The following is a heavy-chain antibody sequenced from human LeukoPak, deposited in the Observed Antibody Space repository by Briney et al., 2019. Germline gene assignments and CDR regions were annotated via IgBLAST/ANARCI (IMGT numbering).Heavy chain of an antibody. Sequence: SETLSPTCAVYGGSFSGYYWGWIRQPPGKGLEWIGSIYYSGSTYYNPSLKSRVTISVDTSKNQFSLKLSSVTAADTAVYYCARQGYSYVVVAFDIWGQGTMVTVSS. CDR2: IYYSGST. V-gene: IGHV4-39*01. CDR1: GGSFSGYY. CDR3: ARQGYSYVVVAFDI. D-gene: IGHD5-18*01. J-gene: IGHJ3*02.